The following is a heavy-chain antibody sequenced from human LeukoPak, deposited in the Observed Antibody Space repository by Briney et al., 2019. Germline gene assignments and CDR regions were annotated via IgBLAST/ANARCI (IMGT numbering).Heavy chain of an antibody. V-gene: IGHV3-21*01. D-gene: IGHD6-13*01. J-gene: IGHJ4*02. Sequence: GGSLRLSCAASGFTFSSYSMNWVRQAPGKGLEWVSSISSSSSYIYYADSVKGRFTISRDNAKNSLYLQMSSLRAEDTAVYYCASLSSSFLVDYWGQGTLVTVSS. CDR1: GFTFSSYS. CDR2: ISSSSSYI. CDR3: ASLSSSFLVDY.